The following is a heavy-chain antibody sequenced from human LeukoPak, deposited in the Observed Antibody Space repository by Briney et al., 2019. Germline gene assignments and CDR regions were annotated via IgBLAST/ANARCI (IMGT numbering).Heavy chain of an antibody. D-gene: IGHD2-2*01. J-gene: IGHJ4*02. CDR3: ARHMPLSGHNCFDY. Sequence: SETLSLTCTVSGGSISSYYWSWIRQPPGKGLEWIGYIYYSGSTNYNPPLKSRVTISVDTSKNQFSLKLSSVTAADTAVYYCARHMPLSGHNCFDYWGQGTLVTVSS. V-gene: IGHV4-59*01. CDR1: GGSISSYY. CDR2: IYYSGST.